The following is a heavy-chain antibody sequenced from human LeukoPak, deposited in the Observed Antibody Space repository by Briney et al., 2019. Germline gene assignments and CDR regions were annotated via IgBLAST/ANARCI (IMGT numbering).Heavy chain of an antibody. J-gene: IGHJ4*02. D-gene: IGHD1-26*01. Sequence: PGGFLRLSCAASGFTFSSYAMHWVRQAPGKGLEWVAVISYDGSNKYYADSVKGRFTISRDNSKNTLYLQMNSLRAEDTAVYYCARDRTEWELPGTFDYWGQGTLVTVSS. V-gene: IGHV3-30*04. CDR3: ARDRTEWELPGTFDY. CDR1: GFTFSSYA. CDR2: ISYDGSNK.